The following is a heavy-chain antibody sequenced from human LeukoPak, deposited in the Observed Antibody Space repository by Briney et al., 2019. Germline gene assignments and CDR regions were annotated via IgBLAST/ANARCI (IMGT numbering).Heavy chain of an antibody. D-gene: IGHD1-26*01. CDR1: GFTFSSYA. CDR2: ISYHGSNK. Sequence: GGSLRLSCAASGFTFSSYAMHWVRQAPGKGLEWVAVISYHGSNKYYADSVKGRFTISRDNSKNTLYLQMNSLRAEDTAVYYCARDRGSGSYDYYYYYMDVWGKGTTVTVSS. V-gene: IGHV3-30*04. CDR3: ARDRGSGSYDYYYYYMDV. J-gene: IGHJ6*03.